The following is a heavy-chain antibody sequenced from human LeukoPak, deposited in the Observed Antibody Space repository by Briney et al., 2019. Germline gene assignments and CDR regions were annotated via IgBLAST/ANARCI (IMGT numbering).Heavy chain of an antibody. CDR1: GFTFSDYY. CDR3: VRAPRYSYGGNWFDP. D-gene: IGHD5-18*01. J-gene: IGHJ5*02. CDR2: ISSSSSYT. Sequence: GGSLRLSCAASGFTFSDYYMSWIRQAPGKGLEWVSYISSSSSYTNYADSVKGRFTISRDNAKNSLYLQMNSLRAEDTAVYYCVRAPRYSYGGNWFDPWGQGTLVTVSS. V-gene: IGHV3-11*06.